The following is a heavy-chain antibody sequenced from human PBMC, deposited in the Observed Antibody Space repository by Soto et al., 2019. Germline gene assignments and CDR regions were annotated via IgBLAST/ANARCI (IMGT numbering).Heavy chain of an antibody. CDR2: IKGDGRST. J-gene: IGHJ3*01. D-gene: IGHD5-18*01. Sequence: EVQLVESGGGLVQPGGSLRLSCAASGFTFSSYWMHWVRQVPGKGLVWVSRIKGDGRSTNYADSVKGRFSISRDNAKNTLYLQMNSLRAEDTAVFLCARVIPGYYGFDVWGQGTMVTVSS. CDR1: GFTFSSYW. V-gene: IGHV3-74*01. CDR3: ARVIPGYYGFDV.